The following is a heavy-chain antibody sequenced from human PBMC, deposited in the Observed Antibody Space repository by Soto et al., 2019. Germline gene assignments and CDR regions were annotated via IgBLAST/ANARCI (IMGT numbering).Heavy chain of an antibody. CDR2: IYYSGST. Sequence: PSETLSLTGTVSGGSISSSSYYWGWIRQPPGKGLEWIGSIYYSGSTYYNPSLKSRVTISVDTSKNQFSLKLSSVTAADTAVYYCARHGTTLRQWLVLNWFDPWGQGTLDTVSS. V-gene: IGHV4-39*01. CDR3: ARHGTTLRQWLVLNWFDP. D-gene: IGHD6-19*01. J-gene: IGHJ5*02. CDR1: GGSISSSSYY.